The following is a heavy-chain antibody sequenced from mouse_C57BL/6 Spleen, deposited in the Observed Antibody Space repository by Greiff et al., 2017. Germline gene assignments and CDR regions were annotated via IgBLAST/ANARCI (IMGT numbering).Heavy chain of an antibody. CDR3: NTTTVVNYFDY. V-gene: IGHV1-69*01. CDR2: IDPSDSYT. D-gene: IGHD1-1*01. CDR1: GYTFTSYW. J-gene: IGHJ2*01. Sequence: VQLQQPGAELVMPGASVKLSCKASGYTFTSYWMHWVKQRPGQGLEWIGEIDPSDSYTNYNQKFKGKSTLTVDKSSSTAYMQLSSLTSEDSAVYYCNTTTVVNYFDYWGQGTTLTVSS.